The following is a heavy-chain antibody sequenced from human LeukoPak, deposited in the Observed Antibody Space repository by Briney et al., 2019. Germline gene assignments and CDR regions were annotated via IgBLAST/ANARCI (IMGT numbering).Heavy chain of an antibody. V-gene: IGHV3-21*01. Sequence: PGGSLRLSCAASGFTFSSYSMNWDRQAPGKGLEWVSSISSSSSYIYYADSVKGRFTISRDNAKNSLYLQMNSLRAEDTAVYYCASGGITTFDYWGQGTLVTVSS. D-gene: IGHD3-10*01. J-gene: IGHJ4*02. CDR1: GFTFSSYS. CDR2: ISSSSSYI. CDR3: ASGGITTFDY.